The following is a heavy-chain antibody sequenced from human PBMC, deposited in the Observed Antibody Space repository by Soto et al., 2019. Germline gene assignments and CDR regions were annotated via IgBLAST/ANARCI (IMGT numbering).Heavy chain of an antibody. V-gene: IGHV3-49*03. J-gene: IGHJ1*01. Sequence: GGSLRLSCTGCGFTFGAFAMSWFPQAPGKXLEWLGFIRGKAYGGTTEYAESVRGMFTISRDDSKSIAYLQINSLRTEDTAVYYCARVYCGHDCPEYFQYWGQGTLVTVS. CDR3: ARVYCGHDCPEYFQY. D-gene: IGHD2-21*02. CDR1: GFTFGAFA. CDR2: IRGKAYGGTT.